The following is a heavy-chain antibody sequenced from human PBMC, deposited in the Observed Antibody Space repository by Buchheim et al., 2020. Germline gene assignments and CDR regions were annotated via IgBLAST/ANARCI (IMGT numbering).Heavy chain of an antibody. CDR3: ARAGYYDSRDYLGDFDY. CDR2: IYNGVTT. Sequence: VQLQESGPGLVKPSQTLSLTCTVSGGSISSGGYYWNWIRHHPGKGLEWIGYIYNGVTTHYNPSLRSRLIISVDKSENQFSLKLSSVTAADTAVYYCARAGYYDSRDYLGDFDYWGQGTL. CDR1: GGSISSGGYY. D-gene: IGHD3-22*01. J-gene: IGHJ4*02. V-gene: IGHV4-31*03.